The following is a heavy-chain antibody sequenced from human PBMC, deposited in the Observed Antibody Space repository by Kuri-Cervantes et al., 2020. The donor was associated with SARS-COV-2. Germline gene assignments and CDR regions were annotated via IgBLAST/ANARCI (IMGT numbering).Heavy chain of an antibody. CDR3: ARPAAGPPPGHWSGYYASGWFDP. CDR1: GGSLSDYY. V-gene: IGHV4-34*01. J-gene: IGHJ5*02. D-gene: IGHD3-3*01. Sequence: SETLSLTCAVYGGSLSDYYWSWIRQPPGKGLEWIGEINPTGGTNYNPSLNSRLTISPDTSRSQFSLKLSSVTAADTAVYYCARPAAGPPPGHWSGYYASGWFDPWGQGTLVTVSS. CDR2: INPTGGT.